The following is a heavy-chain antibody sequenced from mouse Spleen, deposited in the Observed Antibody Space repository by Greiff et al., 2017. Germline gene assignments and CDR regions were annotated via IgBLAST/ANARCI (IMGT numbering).Heavy chain of an antibody. Sequence: EVQLVESGPGLVKPSQSLSLTCSVTGYSITSGYYWNWIRQFPGNKLEWMGYISYDGSNNYNPSLKNRISITRDTSKNQFFLKLNSVTTEDTATYYCAKGGGYDYAMDYWGQGTSVTVSS. V-gene: IGHV3-6*01. CDR2: ISYDGSN. D-gene: IGHD2-2*01. J-gene: IGHJ4*01. CDR3: AKGGGYDYAMDY. CDR1: GYSITSGYY.